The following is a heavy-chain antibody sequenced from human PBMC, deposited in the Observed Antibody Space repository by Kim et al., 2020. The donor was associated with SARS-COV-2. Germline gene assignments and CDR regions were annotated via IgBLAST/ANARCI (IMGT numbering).Heavy chain of an antibody. CDR1: GYSFTSYW. CDR2: IYPGDSDT. J-gene: IGHJ6*02. V-gene: IGHV5-51*01. CDR3: ARRGGYSYGYQSDYYYGMDV. D-gene: IGHD5-18*01. Sequence: GESLKIPCKGSGYSFTSYWIGWVRQMPGKGLEWMGIIYPGDSDTRYSPSFQGQVTISADKSISTAYLQSSSLKASDTAMYYCARRGGYSYGYQSDYYYGMDVWRQGTTVTVSS.